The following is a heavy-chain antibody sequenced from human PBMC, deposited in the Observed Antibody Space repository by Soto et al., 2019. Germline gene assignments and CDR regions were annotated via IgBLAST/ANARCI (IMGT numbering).Heavy chain of an antibody. V-gene: IGHV4-34*01. D-gene: IGHD5-12*01. CDR3: ARSGRRVGYSGYDFNFDY. J-gene: IGHJ4*02. Sequence: SETLSLTCAVYGGSFSGYYWSWIRQPPGKGLEWIGEINHSGSTNYNPSLKSRVTISVDTSKNQFSLKLSSVTAADTAVYYCARSGRRVGYSGYDFNFDYWGQGTLVTVSS. CDR2: INHSGST. CDR1: GGSFSGYY.